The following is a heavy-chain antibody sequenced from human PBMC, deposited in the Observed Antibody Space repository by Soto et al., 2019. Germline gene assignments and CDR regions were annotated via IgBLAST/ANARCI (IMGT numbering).Heavy chain of an antibody. V-gene: IGHV3-23*01. CDR2: IYGSGAGI. D-gene: IGHD2-21*02. Sequence: EVQLLESGGGLVQPGGSLRLSCAASGFTFSDYAMTWVRHAPGKGLESVSGIYGSGAGIQYADSVRGRFTISRDNSKNTLYLQMNSLRDEDTAVYYCAKDVISGDGFWLMDHWGQGTLVTVSS. CDR3: AKDVISGDGFWLMDH. J-gene: IGHJ4*02. CDR1: GFTFSDYA.